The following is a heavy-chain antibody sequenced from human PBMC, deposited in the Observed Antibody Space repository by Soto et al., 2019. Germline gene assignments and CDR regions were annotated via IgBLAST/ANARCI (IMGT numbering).Heavy chain of an antibody. J-gene: IGHJ4*02. V-gene: IGHV4-39*01. CDR2: IHYRGNT. CDR1: GDSINSDKYY. CDR3: ARLEGLATISYYIDF. D-gene: IGHD3-9*01. Sequence: QLQESGPGLVKPSETLSLTCSVSGDSINSDKYYWGWIRQPPGKGLEWIGSIHYRGNTYYNPSPQTEATTSLHKSKSQFPLRPSSETPADSAVYFCARLEGLATISYYIDFWGQAAQVTGSS.